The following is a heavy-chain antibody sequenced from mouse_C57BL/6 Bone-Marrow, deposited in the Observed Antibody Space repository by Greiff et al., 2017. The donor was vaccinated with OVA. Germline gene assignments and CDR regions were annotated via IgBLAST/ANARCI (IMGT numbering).Heavy chain of an antibody. CDR2: IYPGGGYT. Sequence: QVQLQQSGAELVRPGTSVKMSCKASGYTFTNYWIGWAKQRPGHGLEWIGDIYPGGGYTNYNEKFKGKATLTVDKSSSTAYMQLSSLTSEDSAVYYCARWKRSFYFDYWGQGTTLTVSS. CDR1: GYTFTNYW. CDR3: ARWKRSFYFDY. J-gene: IGHJ2*01. V-gene: IGHV1-63*01.